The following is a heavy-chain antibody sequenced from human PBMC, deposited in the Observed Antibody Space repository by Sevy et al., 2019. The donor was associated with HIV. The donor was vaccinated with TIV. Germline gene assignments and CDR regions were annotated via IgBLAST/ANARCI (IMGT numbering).Heavy chain of an antibody. CDR3: ASAAVAGDAWFDP. J-gene: IGHJ5*02. V-gene: IGHV3-11*01. D-gene: IGHD6-19*01. Sequence: GGSLRLSCAASEFTFSDYYMTWIRQAPGKGLECISYISTGSTTMYYADSVKGRFTISRDNAKNSLYLQMNRLRADDTAVYYCASAAVAGDAWFDPWGQGILVTVSS. CDR2: ISTGSTTM. CDR1: EFTFSDYY.